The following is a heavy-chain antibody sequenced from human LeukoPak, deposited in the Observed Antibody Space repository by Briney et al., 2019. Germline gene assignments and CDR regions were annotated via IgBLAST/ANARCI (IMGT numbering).Heavy chain of an antibody. J-gene: IGHJ5*02. V-gene: IGHV4-61*02. CDR1: GGSISSGSYY. CDR2: IYTSGST. D-gene: IGHD3-22*01. Sequence: SQTLSLTCTVSGGSISSGSYYWSWIRQPAGKGLEWIGRIYTSGSTNYNPSLKSRVTISVDTSKNQFSLKLSSVTAADTAVYYCARDISYYYDSSGYWFDPWGQGTLVTVSP. CDR3: ARDISYYYDSSGYWFDP.